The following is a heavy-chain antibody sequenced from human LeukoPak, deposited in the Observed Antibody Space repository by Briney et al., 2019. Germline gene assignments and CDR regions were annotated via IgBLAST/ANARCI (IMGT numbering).Heavy chain of an antibody. V-gene: IGHV4-39*02. J-gene: IGHJ4*02. D-gene: IGHD2-15*01. CDR3: ARELLCSGGSCYVDY. Sequence: PSETLSLTCTIPGGSISSSRYYWGWIRQPPGKGLERLGSIYYSGSTYYNPSLKSRVAISVDTSKNQFSLKLSSVTAADTAVYYCARELLCSGGSCYVDYWGQGTLVTVSS. CDR1: GGSISSSRYY. CDR2: IYYSGST.